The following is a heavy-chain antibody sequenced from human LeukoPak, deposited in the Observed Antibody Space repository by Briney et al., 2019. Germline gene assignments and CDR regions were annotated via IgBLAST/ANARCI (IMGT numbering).Heavy chain of an antibody. J-gene: IGHJ4*02. Sequence: GGSLRLSCAASGFTFSAYWMHWVRQVPGKGLVWVSRINNDGTATFFADSVKGRFTIPRDNAKNTLYLQMDSLRAEDTAMYYCAIGRGGQQLGDYWGQGTLVTVSS. CDR1: GFTFSAYW. D-gene: IGHD6-13*01. CDR2: INNDGTAT. V-gene: IGHV3-74*01. CDR3: AIGRGGQQLGDY.